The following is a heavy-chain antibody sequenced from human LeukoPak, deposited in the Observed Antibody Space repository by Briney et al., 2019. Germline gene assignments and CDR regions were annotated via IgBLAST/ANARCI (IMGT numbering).Heavy chain of an antibody. CDR2: ISGSGGST. D-gene: IGHD6-19*01. V-gene: IGHV3-23*01. Sequence: GGSLRLSCAASGFTVSSNYMSWVRQAPGKGLEWVSAISGSGGSTYYADSVKGRFTISRDNSKNTLYLQMNSLRAEDTAVYYCAKDYGSSGWGPGDYWGQGTLVTVSS. CDR1: GFTVSSNY. J-gene: IGHJ4*02. CDR3: AKDYGSSGWGPGDY.